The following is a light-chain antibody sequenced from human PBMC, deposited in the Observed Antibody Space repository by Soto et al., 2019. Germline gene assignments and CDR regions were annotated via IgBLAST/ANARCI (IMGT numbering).Light chain of an antibody. Sequence: QSALTQPASVSGSPGQSITISCTGTSSDVGGNKYVSWYQHYPGKAPKLMICDVSNRPSGVSNRFSGSESGNTASLTISGLQAEDEADYYCSAFTGTTYVFGTGTKVTVL. J-gene: IGLJ1*01. V-gene: IGLV2-14*03. CDR3: SAFTGTTYV. CDR2: DVS. CDR1: SSDVGGNKY.